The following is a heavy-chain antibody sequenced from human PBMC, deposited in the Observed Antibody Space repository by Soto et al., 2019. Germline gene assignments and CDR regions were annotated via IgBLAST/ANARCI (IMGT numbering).Heavy chain of an antibody. D-gene: IGHD3-3*01. CDR3: ARQPTVLRFLEWLSHFDY. J-gene: IGHJ4*02. CDR1: GGSISSSICY. V-gene: IGHV4-39*01. CDR2: IYYSGST. Sequence: SETMSVTCTVSGGSISSSICYWGWNRQPPGKGLEWIGSIYYSGSTYYNPSLKSRVTISVDTSKNQFSLKLSSVTAADTAVYYCARQPTVLRFLEWLSHFDYWGQGTLVTVS.